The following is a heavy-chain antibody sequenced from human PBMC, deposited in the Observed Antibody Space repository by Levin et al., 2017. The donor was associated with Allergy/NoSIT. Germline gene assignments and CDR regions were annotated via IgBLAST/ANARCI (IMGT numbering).Heavy chain of an antibody. CDR3: ARGEVDYTNWFDP. D-gene: IGHD4-11*01. V-gene: IGHV4-34*01. Sequence: SQTLSLTCAVYGGSFSGYYWSWIRQPPGKGLEWIGEINHSGSTNYNPSLKSRVTISVDTSKNQFSLKLSSVTAADTAVYYCARGEVDYTNWFDPWGQGTLVTVSS. CDR2: INHSGST. CDR1: GGSFSGYY. J-gene: IGHJ5*02.